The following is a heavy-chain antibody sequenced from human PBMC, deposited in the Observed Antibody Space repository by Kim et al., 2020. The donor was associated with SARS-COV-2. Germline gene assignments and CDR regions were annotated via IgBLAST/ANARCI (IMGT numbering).Heavy chain of an antibody. V-gene: IGHV5-51*01. J-gene: IGHJ6*02. Sequence: SYSPSCRGKVTISAEQSNSTAYLQSSSLNASDTAIYYCARWFDMGYGMDVWGQGTTVTVSS. CDR3: ARWFDMGYGMDV. D-gene: IGHD2-15*01.